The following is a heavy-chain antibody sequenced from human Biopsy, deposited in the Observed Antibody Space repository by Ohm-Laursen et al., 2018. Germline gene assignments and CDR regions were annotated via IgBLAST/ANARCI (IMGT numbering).Heavy chain of an antibody. J-gene: IGHJ5*02. V-gene: IGHV1-8*01. CDR1: GYSFTTYD. CDR2: MIPNSGKT. D-gene: IGHD6-6*01. Sequence: SAKASCKASGYSFTTYDVNWVRQARGQGLEWMGWMIPNSGKTGYAQRFQGRVTLTMDISIGTAYMELSGLRSEDTAVYYCARGSPRRVSIFEASIYWFDTWGQGTLVTVSS. CDR3: ARGSPRRVSIFEASIYWFDT.